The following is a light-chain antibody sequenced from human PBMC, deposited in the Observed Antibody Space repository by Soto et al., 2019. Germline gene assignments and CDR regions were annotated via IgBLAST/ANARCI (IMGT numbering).Light chain of an antibody. CDR2: DVS. V-gene: IGLV2-14*01. CDR1: SSDVGGYNY. Sequence: QSALTQPASVSGSPGQSITISCTGTSSDVGGYNYVSWYQQHPGKAPKLMIYDVSNRPSRVSNRFSGSKSGNTASLTISGLQAEDEADYYCSSYTSSRSVVFGGGTKLT. CDR3: SSYTSSRSVV. J-gene: IGLJ2*01.